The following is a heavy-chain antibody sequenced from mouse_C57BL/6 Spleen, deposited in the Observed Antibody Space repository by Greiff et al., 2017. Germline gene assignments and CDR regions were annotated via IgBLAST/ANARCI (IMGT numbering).Heavy chain of an antibody. J-gene: IGHJ2*01. D-gene: IGHD2-3*01. CDR3: ARWGWLPFDY. CDR1: GYTFTSYW. Sequence: VQLQQPGAELVMPGASVKLSCKASGYTFTSYWMPWVKQRPGQGLEWIGEIDPSDSYTNSNTKFKGKSTLTVDKSSSTAYMQLSSLTSEDSAVYYCARWGWLPFDYWGQGTTLTVSS. CDR2: IDPSDSYT. V-gene: IGHV1-69*01.